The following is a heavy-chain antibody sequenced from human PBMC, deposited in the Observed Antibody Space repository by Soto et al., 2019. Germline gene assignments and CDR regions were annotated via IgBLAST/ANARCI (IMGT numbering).Heavy chain of an antibody. CDR2: IYYSGST. V-gene: IGHV4-39*01. D-gene: IGHD1-1*01. J-gene: IGHJ6*02. CDR3: ARHGNNNYYYGMDV. CDR1: GGSISSSSYY. Sequence: SETLSLTCTVSGGSISSSSYYWGWIRQPPGKGLEWIGSIYYSGSTHYNPSLKSRVTISVDTSKNQFSLKLSSVTAADTAVYYCARHGNNNYYYGMDVWGQGTTVS.